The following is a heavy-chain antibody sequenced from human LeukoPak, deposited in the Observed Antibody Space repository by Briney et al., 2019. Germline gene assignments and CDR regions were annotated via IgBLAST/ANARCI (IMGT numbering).Heavy chain of an antibody. CDR2: INPDSGNT. D-gene: IGHD2/OR15-2a*01. J-gene: IGHJ3*02. Sequence: GASVKVSCKASGYTFTSYDINCVRQATGQGLEWMRWINPDSGNTGYAQKFQGRVTMTRNTSISTAYMELSSLRSEDTAVYYCARLIASDADAFDIWGQGTMVTVSS. V-gene: IGHV1-8*01. CDR1: GYTFTSYD. CDR3: ARLIASDADAFDI.